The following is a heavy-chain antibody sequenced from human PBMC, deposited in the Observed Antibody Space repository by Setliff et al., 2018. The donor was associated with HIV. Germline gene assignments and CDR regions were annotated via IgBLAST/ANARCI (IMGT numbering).Heavy chain of an antibody. CDR2: IYTSGST. Sequence: KTSETLSLTCTVSGGSISSETFSWNWIRQPAGKGLEWIGRIYTSGSTDYNPSLKSRVTMSVDTSKNQFSLKLSSVTAADTAVYYCARGWYYYYFGVDVWGQGTTVTVSS. CDR1: GGSISSETFS. D-gene: IGHD2-15*01. CDR3: ARGWYYYYFGVDV. J-gene: IGHJ6*02. V-gene: IGHV4-61*02.